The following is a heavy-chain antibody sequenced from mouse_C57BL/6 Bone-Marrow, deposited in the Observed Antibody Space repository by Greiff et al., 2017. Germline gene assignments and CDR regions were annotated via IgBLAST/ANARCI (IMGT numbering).Heavy chain of an antibody. Sequence: VQLQQSGAELVKPGASVKISCKASGYAFSSYWMNWVKQRPGKGLEWIGQIYPGDGDTNYNGKFKGKDTLTADKSSSTAYMQLSSLTSEDSAVYFCARRVQLFWYFDVWGTGTTVTVSS. D-gene: IGHD1-1*02. CDR2: IYPGDGDT. CDR3: ARRVQLFWYFDV. V-gene: IGHV1-80*01. CDR1: GYAFSSYW. J-gene: IGHJ1*03.